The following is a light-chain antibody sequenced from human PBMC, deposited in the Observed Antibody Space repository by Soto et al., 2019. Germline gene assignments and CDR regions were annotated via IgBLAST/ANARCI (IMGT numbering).Light chain of an antibody. V-gene: IGKV1-12*01. CDR3: QQANSFFRVT. CDR1: QGISSW. Sequence: DIQMTQSPSSVSASVGDRVSITCRASQGISSWLAWYQQKPGKAPKVLIYAASSLQSGVPSRFSGSGSGTDFTLTISSLQPEDCQQANSFFRVTFGPGTKVDIK. J-gene: IGKJ3*01. CDR2: AAS.